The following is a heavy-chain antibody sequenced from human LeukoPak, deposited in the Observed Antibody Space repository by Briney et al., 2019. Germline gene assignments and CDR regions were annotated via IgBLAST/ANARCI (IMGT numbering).Heavy chain of an antibody. D-gene: IGHD2-2*02. V-gene: IGHV4-34*01. CDR1: GGSFSGYY. Sequence: SETLSLNCAVYGGSFSGYYWSWIRQPPGKGLEWIGEINHSGSTNYNPSLKSRVTISVDTSKNQFSLKLSSVTAADTAVYYCAREWSADIVVVPAAIRMYNWFDPWGQGTLVTVSS. J-gene: IGHJ5*02. CDR3: AREWSADIVVVPAAIRMYNWFDP. CDR2: INHSGST.